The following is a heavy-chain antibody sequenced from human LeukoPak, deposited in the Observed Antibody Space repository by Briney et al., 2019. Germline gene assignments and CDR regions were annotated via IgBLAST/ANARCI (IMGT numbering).Heavy chain of an antibody. V-gene: IGHV4-34*01. CDR3: ARAAGYCSSTSCRNWFDP. CDR1: GGSFSGYY. D-gene: IGHD2-2*01. J-gene: IGHJ5*02. CDR2: INHSGST. Sequence: SETLSLTCAVYGGSFSGYYWSWIRQPPGKGLEWIGEINHSGSTYYNPSLKSRVTISVDTSKNQFSLKLSSVTAADTAVYYCARAAGYCSSTSCRNWFDPWGQGTLVTVSS.